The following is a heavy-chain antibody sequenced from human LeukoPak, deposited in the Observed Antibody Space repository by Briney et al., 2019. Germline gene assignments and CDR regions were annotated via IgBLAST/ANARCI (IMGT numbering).Heavy chain of an antibody. J-gene: IGHJ4*02. CDR2: IDWDDDK. V-gene: IGHV2-70*11. CDR3: ATFGTRTQYFDY. CDR1: GCSLSTSGMC. D-gene: IGHD3-16*01. Sequence: RESGPALVKPTQTLTLTCTYSGCSLSTSGMCVSWVRQPPGKALDWLARIDWDDDKYYSTSLETRLTISKDTSKNQVVLTMTNMDPVDTATYYCATFGTRTQYFDYWGQGTLVTVSS.